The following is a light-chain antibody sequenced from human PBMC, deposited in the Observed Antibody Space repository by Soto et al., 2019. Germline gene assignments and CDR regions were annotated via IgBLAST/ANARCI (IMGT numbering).Light chain of an antibody. CDR1: QSVSSTY. Sequence: EIVLTQSPGTLSLSPGERATLSCRASQSVSSTYLAWYQQKPGQAPRPLIYGASSRATDIPDRFSGSGSGTDFTLTISRLEPEDFAVYYCQQYSSSPRTFGQGTKVEIK. CDR3: QQYSSSPRT. V-gene: IGKV3-20*01. J-gene: IGKJ1*01. CDR2: GAS.